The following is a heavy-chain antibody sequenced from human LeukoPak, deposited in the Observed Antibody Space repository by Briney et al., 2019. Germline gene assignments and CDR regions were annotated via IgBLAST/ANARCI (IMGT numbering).Heavy chain of an antibody. CDR1: GGSFSGYY. V-gene: IGHV4-34*01. Sequence: SETLSLTCAVYGGSFSGYYWSWIRQPPGKGLEWIGEINHSGSTNYNPSLKSRVTISVDTSKNQFSLKLSSVTAADTAVYYCARTYYFDYWGQGTLVTVSS. CDR2: INHSGST. J-gene: IGHJ4*02. CDR3: ARTYYFDY.